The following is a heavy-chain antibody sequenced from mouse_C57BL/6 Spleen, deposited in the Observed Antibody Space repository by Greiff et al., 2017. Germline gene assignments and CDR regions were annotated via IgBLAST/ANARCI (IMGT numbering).Heavy chain of an antibody. CDR2: IDPNGGDT. V-gene: IGHV1-72*01. CDR3: ASTVVASYWYFDG. Sequence: VQLQQPGAELVKPGASVKLSCKASGYTFTSYWMHWVKQRPGRGLEWIGRIDPNGGDTKYNEKFKSKATLTVDKPSSTAYMQLSSLTSEDSAVYYCASTVVASYWYFDGWGTGTTVTVSS. CDR1: GYTFTSYW. J-gene: IGHJ1*03. D-gene: IGHD1-1*01.